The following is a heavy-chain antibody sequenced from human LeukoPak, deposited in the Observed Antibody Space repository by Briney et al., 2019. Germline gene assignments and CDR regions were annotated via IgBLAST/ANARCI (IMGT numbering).Heavy chain of an antibody. CDR2: ITGSGDSI. CDR1: GVTFSNSG. V-gene: IGHV3-23*01. D-gene: IGHD2-2*01. J-gene: IGHJ4*02. CDR3: AKRGRDQLLCYFYY. Sequence: GGSLRLSCAASGVTFSNSGMSWVRQAPGKGLEWFSDITGSGDSIDYADSVKGRFTISRDNSKNTLYLQMNSLRVEDTAVYYCAKRGRDQLLCYFYYWGQGTLVTVSS.